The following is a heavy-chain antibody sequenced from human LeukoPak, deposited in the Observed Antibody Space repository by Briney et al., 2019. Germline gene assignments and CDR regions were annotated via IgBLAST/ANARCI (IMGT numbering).Heavy chain of an antibody. J-gene: IGHJ4*02. V-gene: IGHV3-23*01. CDR3: AKDRETGKRRKLGGNDY. CDR2: ISGSGGST. D-gene: IGHD1-1*01. Sequence: GGSLRLSCAASGFTFSSYAMSWVRQAPGKGLEWVSAISGSGGSTYYADSVKGRFTISRDNSKNTLYLQMNSLRAEDTAVYYCAKDRETGKRRKLGGNDYRGQGTLVTVSS. CDR1: GFTFSSYA.